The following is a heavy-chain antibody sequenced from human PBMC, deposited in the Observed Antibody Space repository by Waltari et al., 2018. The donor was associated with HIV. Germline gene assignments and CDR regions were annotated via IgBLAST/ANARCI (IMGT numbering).Heavy chain of an antibody. Sequence: QVQLQESGPGLVKPSETLSLTCTVSGGSISSYYWSWIRQPPGKGLEWIGYIYYSGSTNYNPSLKRRVTISVDTSKNQFSLKLSSVTAADTAVYYCARDRTPYGMDVWGQGTTVTVSS. CDR2: IYYSGST. CDR1: GGSISSYY. CDR3: ARDRTPYGMDV. D-gene: IGHD2-15*01. V-gene: IGHV4-59*01. J-gene: IGHJ6*02.